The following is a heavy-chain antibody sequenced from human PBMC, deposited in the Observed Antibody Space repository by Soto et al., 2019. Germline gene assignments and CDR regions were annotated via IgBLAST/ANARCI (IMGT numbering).Heavy chain of an antibody. J-gene: IGHJ3*02. CDR2: ILVDGRT. V-gene: IGHV3-23*01. CDR3: AKATATGGGAFDI. D-gene: IGHD2-8*02. CDR1: GFICSSYD. Sequence: GGSLRLSCAASGFICSSYDMSWVRQAPGKGLEWVSTILVDGRTFYVDSVKGRFTISRDNSKNTVYLQMNSLTAGDTALYYCAKATATGGGAFDICGQGTMVTVSS.